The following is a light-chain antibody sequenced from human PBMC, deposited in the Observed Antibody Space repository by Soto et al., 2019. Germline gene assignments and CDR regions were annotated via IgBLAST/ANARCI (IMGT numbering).Light chain of an antibody. CDR1: SRDVDAYDF. J-gene: IGLJ1*01. Sequence: SVLTQPRSVSGSPGQSVAISCTGTSRDVDAYDFVSWYQHHPGKAPKLIISEVSKRPSGVSHRFSGSKSGNTASLTISGLQAEDEADYFCCSFAGSFYVFGTGTRSPS. CDR2: EVS. CDR3: CSFAGSFYV. V-gene: IGLV2-11*01.